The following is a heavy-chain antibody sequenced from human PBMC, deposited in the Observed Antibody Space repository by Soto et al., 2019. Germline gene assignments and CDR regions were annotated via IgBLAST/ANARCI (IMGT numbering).Heavy chain of an antibody. D-gene: IGHD3-16*02. CDR1: GFTFSGYW. J-gene: IGHJ6*02. V-gene: IGHV3-74*01. Sequence: EVQLVESGGGLVLPGGSLRLSCAASGFTFSGYWMHWVRQAPGKGLVWVSRINSYGSSTHYADSVKGRFTISRDNAKNTLLMQMTNPRAEETAVYYCATTYPYAERYYWYGIHVWGQATKVTVSS. CDR2: INSYGSST. CDR3: ATTYPYAERYYWYGIHV.